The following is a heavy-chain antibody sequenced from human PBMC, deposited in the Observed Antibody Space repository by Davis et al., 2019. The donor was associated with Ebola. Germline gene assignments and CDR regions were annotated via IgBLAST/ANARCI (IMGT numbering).Heavy chain of an antibody. CDR3: ARAYSSGWYDGGFDY. D-gene: IGHD6-19*01. Sequence: GESLKISCAASGFTFSSYAMSWVRQAPGKGLEWVSAISGSGGSTYYADSVKGRFTISRDNSKNTLYLQMNSLRAEDTAVYYCARAYSSGWYDGGFDYWGQGTLVTVSS. V-gene: IGHV3-23*01. CDR2: ISGSGGST. J-gene: IGHJ4*02. CDR1: GFTFSSYA.